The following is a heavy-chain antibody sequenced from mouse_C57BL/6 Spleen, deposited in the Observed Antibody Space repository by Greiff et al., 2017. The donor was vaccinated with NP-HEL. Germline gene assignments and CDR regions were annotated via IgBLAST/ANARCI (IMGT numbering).Heavy chain of an antibody. CDR2: IRLKSDNYAT. D-gene: IGHD2-3*01. V-gene: IGHV6-3*01. CDR3: TARDGYYEYWYFDV. CDR1: GFTFSNYW. Sequence: EVKLMESGGGLVQPGGSMKLSCVASGFTFSNYWMNWVRQSPEKGLEWVAQIRLKSDNYATHYAESVKGRFTISRDDSKSCVYLQMNNVRAEDTGIYYCTARDGYYEYWYFDVWGTGTTVTVSS. J-gene: IGHJ1*03.